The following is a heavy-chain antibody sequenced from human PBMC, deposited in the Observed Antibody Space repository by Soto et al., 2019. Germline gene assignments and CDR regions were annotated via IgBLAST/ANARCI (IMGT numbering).Heavy chain of an antibody. Sequence: QVQLQESGPGLVKPSQTLSLTCTVSGGSISRTDYHWSWIRQLPGKGLEWIWYIYNTGSTYYNPSNNYRVTISIDTPKGQVSLKLSSLTAADTAVYYCARGKTRYFDYWGRGARVTVSS. CDR3: ARGKTRYFDY. CDR2: IYNTGST. CDR1: GGSISRTDYH. D-gene: IGHD2-15*01. V-gene: IGHV4-30-4*01. J-gene: IGHJ4*02.